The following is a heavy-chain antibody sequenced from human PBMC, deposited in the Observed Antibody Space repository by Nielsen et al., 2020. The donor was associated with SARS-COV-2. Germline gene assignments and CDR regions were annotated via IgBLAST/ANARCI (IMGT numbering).Heavy chain of an antibody. CDR2: VYATGST. V-gene: IGHV4-4*07. CDR3: AREDWSGYHDAFDI. D-gene: IGHD3/OR15-3a*01. CDR1: GGSRSSYY. J-gene: IGHJ3*02. Sequence: SETLSLTCTVSGGSRSSYYWSWIRQPAGKGLEWIGRVYATGSTNYNASLQSRVTISLDTSKNQFSLRLSSVTAADTAVYYCAREDWSGYHDAFDIWGQGTRVTVSS.